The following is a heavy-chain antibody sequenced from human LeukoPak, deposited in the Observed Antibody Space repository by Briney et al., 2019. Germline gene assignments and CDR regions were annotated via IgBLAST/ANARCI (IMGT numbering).Heavy chain of an antibody. CDR3: ARSYGGNLALYY. D-gene: IGHD4-23*01. CDR2: IYYRGST. CDR1: GGSISTSTYF. Sequence: KPSETLSLTCTVSGGSISTSTYFWGWIRQPPGKGLEWIGSIYYRGSTYYNPSLKSRVTISVDTSKNQFSLRLSSVAATETAVYYCARSYGGNLALYYWGQGILVTVSS. J-gene: IGHJ4*02. V-gene: IGHV4-39*01.